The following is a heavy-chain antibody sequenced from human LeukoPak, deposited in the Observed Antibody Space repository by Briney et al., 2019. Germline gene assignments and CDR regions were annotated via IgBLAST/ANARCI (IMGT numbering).Heavy chain of an antibody. D-gene: IGHD6-19*01. V-gene: IGHV3-33*01. Sequence: RRSLRLSCAASGFTFSSYGMHWVRQAPGKRLEWGAAVWYDVSKKNYAYSVKGGFTISRDNAKNMVYLQINSLGVEDTVVYYSATDPPQRIAVARSFHYWGQGTLVTVSS. J-gene: IGHJ4*02. CDR2: VWYDVSKK. CDR3: ATDPPQRIAVARSFHY. CDR1: GFTFSSYG.